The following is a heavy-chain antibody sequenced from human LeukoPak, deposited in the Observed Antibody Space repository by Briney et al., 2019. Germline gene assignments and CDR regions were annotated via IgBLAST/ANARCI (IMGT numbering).Heavy chain of an antibody. J-gene: IGHJ6*03. CDR1: GFTFSSYG. Sequence: GGSLRLSCAASGFTFSSYGMHWVRQAPGKGLEWVAFIRYDGSNKYYADSVKGRFTISRDNSKNTLYLQMNSLRAEDTAVYYCAKEDSSGIGRYYYYYMDVWGKGTTATISS. CDR2: IRYDGSNK. V-gene: IGHV3-30*02. D-gene: IGHD3-22*01. CDR3: AKEDSSGIGRYYYYYMDV.